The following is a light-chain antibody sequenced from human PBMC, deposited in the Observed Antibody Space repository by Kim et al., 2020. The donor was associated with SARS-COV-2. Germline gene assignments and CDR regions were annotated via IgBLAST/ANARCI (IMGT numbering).Light chain of an antibody. V-gene: IGKV1-17*01. J-gene: IGKJ1*01. Sequence: DIQMTQSPSSLSESVGDRVTITCRASQDITNDLGWYQQKPGESPKRLIYGASNLQSGVPSRFSGSGSGTEFTLTISSLQPEDFATYYCLQYTDFPWTFGQGTKVDIK. CDR2: GAS. CDR3: LQYTDFPWT. CDR1: QDITND.